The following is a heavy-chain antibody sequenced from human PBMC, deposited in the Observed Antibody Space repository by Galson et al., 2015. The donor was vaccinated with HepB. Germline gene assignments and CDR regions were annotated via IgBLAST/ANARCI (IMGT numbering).Heavy chain of an antibody. CDR1: GFPFSDYA. CDR3: AGLDDSFDI. CDR2: ISGRGDRT. J-gene: IGHJ3*02. V-gene: IGHV3-23*01. Sequence: SLRLSCAASGFPFSDYAMSWVRQAPGKGLEWVSTISGRGDRTYYADSVKGRFTISRDNSKNTLYVQMNSLRDEDTALYYCAGLDDSFDIWGQGTMVTVSS.